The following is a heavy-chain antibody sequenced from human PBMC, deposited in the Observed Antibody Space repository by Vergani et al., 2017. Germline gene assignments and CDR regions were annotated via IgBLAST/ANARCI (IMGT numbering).Heavy chain of an antibody. J-gene: IGHJ6*03. V-gene: IGHV4-38-2*02. D-gene: IGHD3-3*01. Sequence: QVQLRESGPGLVKPSETLSLSCTMSGYSVNSGYYWAWIRQTAAKGLEWIGSAYHSGATYYNPSLESRVTILLDTSRKQFSLRRNSVTAADTAVYYCARGTDFWTDSTYYYNYMDVWGRGSTVADSS. CDR2: AYHSGAT. CDR1: GYSVNSGYY. CDR3: ARGTDFWTDSTYYYNYMDV.